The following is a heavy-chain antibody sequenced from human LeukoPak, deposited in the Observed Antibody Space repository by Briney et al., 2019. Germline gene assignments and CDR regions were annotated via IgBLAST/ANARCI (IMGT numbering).Heavy chain of an antibody. V-gene: IGHV3-30-3*01. J-gene: IGHJ3*02. CDR1: GFTFSSYA. Sequence: SGGSLRLSCAGSGFTFSSYAMHWVRQAPGKGLEWVAVISYDGSNKYYADSVRGRFTISRDNSKNTLYLQMNSLRAEDTAVYYCARDGFDAFDIWGQGTMVTVSS. CDR2: ISYDGSNK. CDR3: ARDGFDAFDI. D-gene: IGHD2-2*03.